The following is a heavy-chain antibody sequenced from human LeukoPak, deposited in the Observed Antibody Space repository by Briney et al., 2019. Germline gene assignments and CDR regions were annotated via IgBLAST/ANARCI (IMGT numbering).Heavy chain of an antibody. Sequence: SETLSLTCVVSGGSISSGGYSWSWIRQPPGKGLEWIGYIYHSGSTYYNPSLKSRVTISVDRSKNQFSLKLSSVTAADTAVYYCARGGYFDGIDYWGQGTLVTVSS. CDR2: IYHSGST. J-gene: IGHJ4*02. CDR1: GGSISSGGYS. D-gene: IGHD3-9*01. V-gene: IGHV4-30-2*01. CDR3: ARGGYFDGIDY.